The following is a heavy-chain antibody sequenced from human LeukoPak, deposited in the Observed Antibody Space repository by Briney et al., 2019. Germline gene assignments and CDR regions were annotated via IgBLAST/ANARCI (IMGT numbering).Heavy chain of an antibody. V-gene: IGHV3-30-3*01. CDR3: EVVVASTTDY. J-gene: IGHJ4*02. D-gene: IGHD2-15*01. Sequence: GGSLRLSCAASGFTFSSYAMPWVRQAPGKGLEWVAVISYDGSNKYYADSVKGRFTISRDNSKNTLYLQMNSLRAEDTAVYYCEVVVASTTDYWGQGTLVTVSS. CDR2: ISYDGSNK. CDR1: GFTFSSYA.